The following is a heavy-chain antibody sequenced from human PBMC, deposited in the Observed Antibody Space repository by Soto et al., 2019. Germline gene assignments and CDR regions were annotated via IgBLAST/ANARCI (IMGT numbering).Heavy chain of an antibody. CDR1: GDSINSTTYY. Sequence: SETLSLTCTVSGDSINSTTYYWGWIRQPPGKGLEWIGSIYYRGSTYYNPSLKSRGTISMGTSKNHFSLRLGSVTAADTAVYYCARSLFNSSAWDPPYYYYYAMEVWGQGTTVTVSS. CDR2: IYYRGST. D-gene: IGHD6-19*01. V-gene: IGHV4-39*02. CDR3: ARSLFNSSAWDPPYYYYYAMEV. J-gene: IGHJ6*02.